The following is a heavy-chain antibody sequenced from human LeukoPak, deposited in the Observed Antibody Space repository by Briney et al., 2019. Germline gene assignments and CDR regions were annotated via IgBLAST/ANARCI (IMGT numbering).Heavy chain of an antibody. J-gene: IGHJ6*02. Sequence: ASVKVSCKVSGYTLTELSMHWVRQAPGKGLEWMGGFDPEDGETIYAQKFQGRVTMTEDTSTDTAYMELRSLRSDDTAVYYCARELGSSGWYAYYYGMDVWGQGTTVTVSS. V-gene: IGHV1-24*01. D-gene: IGHD6-19*01. CDR1: GYTLTELS. CDR3: ARELGSSGWYAYYYGMDV. CDR2: FDPEDGET.